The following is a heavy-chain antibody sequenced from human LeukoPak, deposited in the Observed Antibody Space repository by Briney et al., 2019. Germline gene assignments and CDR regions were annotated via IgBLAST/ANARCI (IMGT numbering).Heavy chain of an antibody. D-gene: IGHD6-13*01. Sequence: TGGSLRLPCAASGFTVSTNYMSWVRQAPGKGLEWVSVIYSAGSTYYADSVKGRFTVSRDNSKNTLYLQMNSLRAEDTAVYYCARYGSSWDLDYWGQGTLVTVSS. CDR3: ARYGSSWDLDY. V-gene: IGHV3-53*01. CDR2: IYSAGST. J-gene: IGHJ4*02. CDR1: GFTVSTNY.